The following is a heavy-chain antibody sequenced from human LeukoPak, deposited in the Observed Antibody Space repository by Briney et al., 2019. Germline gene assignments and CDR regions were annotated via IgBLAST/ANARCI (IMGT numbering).Heavy chain of an antibody. CDR3: TPSGSYRWSY. J-gene: IGHJ4*02. V-gene: IGHV3-49*03. CDR2: IRSKAYGGTT. D-gene: IGHD1-26*01. Sequence: GGSLRLSCTASGFTFGDYAMSWFRQAPGKVLEWVGFIRSKAYGGTTEYAASVKGRFTISRDDSKSIAYLQMNSLKTEDTAVYYCTPSGSYRWSYWGQGTLVTVSS. CDR1: GFTFGDYA.